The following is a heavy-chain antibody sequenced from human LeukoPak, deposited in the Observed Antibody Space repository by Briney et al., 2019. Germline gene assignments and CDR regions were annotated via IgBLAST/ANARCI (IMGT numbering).Heavy chain of an antibody. V-gene: IGHV3-21*01. CDR2: ISSSSSYI. CDR1: GFTFSSYS. CDR3: ARDFSGLRYFDLAAYYYGMDV. Sequence: GGSQRLSCAASGFTFSSYSMNWVRQAPGRGLEWVSSISSSSSYIYYADSVKGRFTISRDNAKNSLYLQMNSLRAEDTAVYYCARDFSGLRYFDLAAYYYGMDVWGQGTTVTVSS. D-gene: IGHD3-9*01. J-gene: IGHJ6*02.